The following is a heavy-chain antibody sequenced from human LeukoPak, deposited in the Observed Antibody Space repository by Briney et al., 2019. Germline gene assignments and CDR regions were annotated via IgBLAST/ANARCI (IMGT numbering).Heavy chain of an antibody. D-gene: IGHD2-15*01. CDR3: ARAGQLGYCNDGSCYSADY. Sequence: GGSLRLSWTAAGFTFNIYAINWVRQAPGKGLECVAFISYDGTFISYAEFVQGRFTISRDNSKNTLYLQVTSLRDDDTAVYYCARAGQLGYCNDGSCYSADYWGQGTLVTVSS. V-gene: IGHV3-30*04. J-gene: IGHJ4*02. CDR1: GFTFNIYA. CDR2: ISYDGTFI.